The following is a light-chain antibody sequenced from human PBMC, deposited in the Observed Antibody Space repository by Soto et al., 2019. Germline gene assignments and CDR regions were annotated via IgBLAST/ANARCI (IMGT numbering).Light chain of an antibody. CDR2: LEGRGGY. Sequence: QAVVTQSSSASASLGSSVKRTCTLSSGHSSYIIAWHHQQPGKAPRYLMKLEGRGGYNKGSGVPDRFSGSSSGADRYLTIANLRFEDEANYCCETWDSTPRVFGGGTKLTVL. CDR1: SGHSSYI. V-gene: IGLV4-60*02. CDR3: ETWDSTPRV. J-gene: IGLJ2*01.